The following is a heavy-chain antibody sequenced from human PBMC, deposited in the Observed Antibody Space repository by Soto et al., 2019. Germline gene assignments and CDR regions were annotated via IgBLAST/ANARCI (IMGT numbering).Heavy chain of an antibody. CDR1: GGTFSSYT. V-gene: IGHV1-69*02. D-gene: IGHD2-15*01. Sequence: QVQLVQSGAEVKKPGSSVKVSCKASGGTFSSYTISWVRQAPGQVLEWMGRIIPILGIANYAQKFQGRVTITADKYTSTASVELSGPRSEDTAVYYCARGNCSGGSCYSYYFDYCGQGTLVTVSS. CDR3: ARGNCSGGSCYSYYFDY. J-gene: IGHJ4*02. CDR2: IIPILGIA.